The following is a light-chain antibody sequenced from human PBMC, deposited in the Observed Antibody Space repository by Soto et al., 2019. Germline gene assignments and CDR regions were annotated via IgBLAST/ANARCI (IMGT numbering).Light chain of an antibody. CDR1: STDVGRYNY. CDR2: DVS. V-gene: IGLV2-14*01. Sequence: SVVTQPVYVSGSPGQPIPISCTGTSTDVGRYNYVSWYQQHPGKAPKLMVYDVSNRPSWVSNRFSGSKSGITASLTISGLQAEDEADYYCTSYTSDSTYVFGTGPKVTVL. CDR3: TSYTSDSTYV. J-gene: IGLJ1*01.